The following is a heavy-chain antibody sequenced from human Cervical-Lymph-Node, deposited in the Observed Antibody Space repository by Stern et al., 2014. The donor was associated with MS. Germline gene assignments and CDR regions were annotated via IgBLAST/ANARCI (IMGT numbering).Heavy chain of an antibody. CDR1: GFTFSSYD. J-gene: IGHJ1*01. CDR3: VKRGTGWSLGLFFQH. V-gene: IGHV3-23*04. Sequence: EMQLVESGGGLVKPGGSLRLSCEASGFTFSSYDISWVRQVPGKGLEWVSTISGSANSRFNADSVKGRFTISRDNSKSTLNLQMDSLRAEDTALYYCVKRGTGWSLGLFFQHWGQGTLVTVSS. CDR2: ISGSANSR. D-gene: IGHD6-19*01.